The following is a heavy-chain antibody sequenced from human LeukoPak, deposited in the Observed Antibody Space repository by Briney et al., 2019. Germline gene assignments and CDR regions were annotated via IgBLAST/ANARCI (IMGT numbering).Heavy chain of an antibody. V-gene: IGHV3-21*01. CDR1: GFTFSSYS. CDR3: ARVGYDGSGSPREAVRYYFDY. D-gene: IGHD3-10*01. J-gene: IGHJ4*02. CDR2: ISSSSSYI. Sequence: GGSLRLSCAASGFTFSSYSMNWVRQAPGKGLEWVSSISSSSSYIYYADSVKGRFTISRDNAKNPLYLQMNSLRAEDTAVYYCARVGYDGSGSPREAVRYYFDYWGQGTLVTVSS.